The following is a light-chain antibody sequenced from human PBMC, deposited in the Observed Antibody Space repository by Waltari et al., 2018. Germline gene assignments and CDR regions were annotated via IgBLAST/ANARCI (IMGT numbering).Light chain of an antibody. Sequence: SFELTQTPSESVSPGQPASITCSGDQLQGSYVSWYQHKPGQSPILLIYQDNMRPSGIPERFSGSNSGNTATLTISGTQAMDEADYYCAAWDNSTFVLFGGGTKVTVL. V-gene: IGLV3-1*01. CDR3: AAWDNSTFVL. J-gene: IGLJ2*01. CDR1: QLQGSY. CDR2: QDN.